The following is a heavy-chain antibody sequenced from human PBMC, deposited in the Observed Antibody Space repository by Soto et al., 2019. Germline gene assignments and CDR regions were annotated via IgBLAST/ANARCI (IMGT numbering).Heavy chain of an antibody. D-gene: IGHD3-22*01. CDR2: IVVGSGNT. CDR1: GFTFTSSA. J-gene: IGHJ6*02. V-gene: IGHV1-58*01. Sequence: GASVKVSCKASGFTFTSSAVQWVRQARGQRLEWIGWIVVGSGNTNYAQKFQERVTITRDMSTSTAYMELSSLRSEDTAVYYCAADLGVTMIVVVPTGMDVWGQGTTVTVSS. CDR3: AADLGVTMIVVVPTGMDV.